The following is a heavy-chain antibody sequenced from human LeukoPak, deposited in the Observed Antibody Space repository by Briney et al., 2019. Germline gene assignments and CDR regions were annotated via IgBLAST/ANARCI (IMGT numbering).Heavy chain of an antibody. D-gene: IGHD3-3*01. CDR1: GGSISSGGYY. V-gene: IGHV4-30-2*06. CDR3: ARALFEEFYAFDI. J-gene: IGHJ3*02. CDR2: IYHSGST. Sequence: NSSETLSLTCTVSGGSISSGGYYWSWIRQSPGKGLEWIGYIYHSGSTYYNPSLKSRVTISVDRSKNQFSLKLSSVTAADTAVYYCARALFEEFYAFDIWGQGTMVTVSS.